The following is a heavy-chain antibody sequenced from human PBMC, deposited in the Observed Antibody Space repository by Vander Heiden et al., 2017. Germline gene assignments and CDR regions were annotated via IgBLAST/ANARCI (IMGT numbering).Heavy chain of an antibody. V-gene: IGHV1-2*06. J-gene: IGHJ4*02. CDR1: GYPFTGYY. CDR2: INPNSGGT. Sequence: VQLVQSGAEAKKPGASVQLPCKASGYPFTGYYMHWVRQAPGQGLEWMGRINPNSGGTNYAQKFQGRVTMTRDTSISTAYMELSRLRSDDTAVYYCARCGGYGGNPGYWGQGTLVTVSS. D-gene: IGHD2-15*01. CDR3: ARCGGYGGNPGY.